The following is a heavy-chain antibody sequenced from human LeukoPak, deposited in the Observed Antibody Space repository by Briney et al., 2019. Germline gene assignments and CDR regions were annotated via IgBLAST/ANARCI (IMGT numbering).Heavy chain of an antibody. D-gene: IGHD3-22*01. J-gene: IGHJ4*02. Sequence: ASVKVSCKASGYTFTGYYMHWVRQAPGQGLEWMGRINPYSGGTNYAQKFQGRGTMTRDTSISTAYMELSRLRSDDTAVYYCARGGYYDSSGHYGYWGQGTLVTVSS. CDR2: INPYSGGT. CDR1: GYTFTGYY. CDR3: ARGGYYDSSGHYGY. V-gene: IGHV1-2*06.